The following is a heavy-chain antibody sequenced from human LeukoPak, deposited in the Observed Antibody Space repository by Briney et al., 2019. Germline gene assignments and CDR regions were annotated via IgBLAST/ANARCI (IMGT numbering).Heavy chain of an antibody. CDR2: IIPILGIA. CDR3: ARDYIRGGGSFDY. CDR1: GGTFSSYA. Sequence: SVKVSCKASGGTFSSYAISWVRQAPGQGLEWMGRIIPILGIANYAQKFQGRVTITADKSTSTAYMELSSLRSEDTAVYYCARDYIRGGGSFDYWAREPWSPSPQ. D-gene: IGHD3-16*01. V-gene: IGHV1-69*04. J-gene: IGHJ4*02.